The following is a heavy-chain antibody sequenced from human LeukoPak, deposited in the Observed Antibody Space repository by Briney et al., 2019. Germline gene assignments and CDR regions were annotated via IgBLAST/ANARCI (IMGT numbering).Heavy chain of an antibody. D-gene: IGHD6-19*01. CDR2: IDWDDDK. J-gene: IGHJ4*02. V-gene: IGHV2-70*01. Sequence: SGPALVKPTQTLTLTCTFSGFSLSTSGMCVSWIRQPPGKALEWLALIDWDDDKYYSTSLKTRLTISKDTSKNQVALTMTNMDPVDTATYYCARIRASSGWYGVDYWGQGTLVTVSS. CDR3: ARIRASSGWYGVDY. CDR1: GFSLSTSGMC.